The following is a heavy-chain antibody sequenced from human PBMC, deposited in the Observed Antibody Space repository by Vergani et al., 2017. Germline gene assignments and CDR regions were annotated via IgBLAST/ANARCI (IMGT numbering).Heavy chain of an antibody. Sequence: HLVESGGDVVQPGGSLKISCKGSEYSFGNYWIGWVRQMPGKGLEWMGIIYPADSDTRYSPSFQGQVTISADKSISTAFLQWDSLKASDTALYYCARHTTYTDSWGQGTLVTVSS. CDR2: IYPADSDT. J-gene: IGHJ4*02. CDR3: ARHTTYTDS. D-gene: IGHD1-1*01. CDR1: EYSFGNYW. V-gene: IGHV5-51*01.